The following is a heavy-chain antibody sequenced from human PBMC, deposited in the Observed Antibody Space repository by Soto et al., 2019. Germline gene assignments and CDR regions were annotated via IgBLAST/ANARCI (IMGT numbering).Heavy chain of an antibody. CDR2: ISAYNGNT. V-gene: IGHV1-18*01. D-gene: IGHD3-3*01. CDR1: GYTFTSYG. Sequence: QVPLVQSGAEVKKPGASVKVSCKASGYTFTSYGISWVRQAPGQGLEWMGWISAYNGNTNYAQKLQGRVTMTTDTSTSTAYMELRSLRSDDTAVYYCARGKGYDFWSGYSYGWFDPWGQGTLVTVSS. CDR3: ARGKGYDFWSGYSYGWFDP. J-gene: IGHJ5*02.